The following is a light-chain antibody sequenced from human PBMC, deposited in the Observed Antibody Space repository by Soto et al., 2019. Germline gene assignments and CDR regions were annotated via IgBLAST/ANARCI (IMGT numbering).Light chain of an antibody. J-gene: IGLJ2*01. Sequence: QAVVTQPPSVSGAPGQRVTISCTGSSSNIGAGYDVHWYQQLPRTAPKLLIYRNSNRPSGVPDRFSGSKSGTSASLAITGLQAEDEADYYCQSYDSSLSEGVFGGGTKLTVL. CDR2: RNS. V-gene: IGLV1-40*01. CDR3: QSYDSSLSEGV. CDR1: SSNIGAGYD.